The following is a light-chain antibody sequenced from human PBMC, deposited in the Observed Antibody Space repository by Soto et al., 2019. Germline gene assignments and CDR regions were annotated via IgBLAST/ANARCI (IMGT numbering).Light chain of an antibody. Sequence: DVVMTQSPFSLPVTLGQPASISCRSSQSLIYSDGNTYLSWFQQRPGQSPRRLIYKVSNRDSGVPDRFSGSGSGTDFTLKISRVEAEDVGVYYCMQGTHWPRTLGQGTKLEIK. CDR2: KVS. V-gene: IGKV2-30*01. CDR3: MQGTHWPRT. J-gene: IGKJ2*02. CDR1: QSLIYSDGNTY.